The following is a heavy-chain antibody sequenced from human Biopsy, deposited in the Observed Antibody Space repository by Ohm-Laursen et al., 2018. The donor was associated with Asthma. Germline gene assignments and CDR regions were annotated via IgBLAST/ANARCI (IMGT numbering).Heavy chain of an antibody. CDR2: ISSDVRE. Sequence: SLRLSCTASGFTFRNFGMHWVRQAPGKGLEWVALISSDVREWYADSVKGRFTISRDNSKNTLDLQMNSLRGYDTAVYYCVRWRSGYPDHYSDFWGLGTLVTVSS. V-gene: IGHV3-30*03. CDR1: GFTFRNFG. J-gene: IGHJ4*02. CDR3: VRWRSGYPDHYSDF. D-gene: IGHD2-21*01.